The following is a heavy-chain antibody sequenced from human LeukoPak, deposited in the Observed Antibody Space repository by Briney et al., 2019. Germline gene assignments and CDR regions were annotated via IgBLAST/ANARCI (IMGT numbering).Heavy chain of an antibody. V-gene: IGHV3-21*01. Sequence: PGGSLRLSCATSGFTFSSYSMNWGPQAPGEGLEWVSSISSSSSYIYYADSVKGRFTISRDNTKKSLYLQMNSLRAEDTAVYYCARVQKEVYSSGWPIDYWGQGTLVTVSS. CDR2: ISSSSSYI. CDR3: ARVQKEVYSSGWPIDY. J-gene: IGHJ4*02. D-gene: IGHD6-19*01. CDR1: GFTFSSYS.